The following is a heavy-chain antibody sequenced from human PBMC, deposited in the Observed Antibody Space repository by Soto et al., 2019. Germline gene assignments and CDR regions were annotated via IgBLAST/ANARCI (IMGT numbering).Heavy chain of an antibody. CDR1: GGSISSSSYY. V-gene: IGHV4-39*01. CDR2: IYYSGST. D-gene: IGHD3-10*01. Sequence: QLLESGPGLVKPSETLSLTCTVSGGSISSSSYYWGWIRQPPGKGLEWIGSIYYSGSTYYNPSLKSRVTISVDTSKNQFSLKLSSVTAADTAVYYCARCNGARLLWFGENWFDPWGQGTLVTVSS. J-gene: IGHJ5*02. CDR3: ARCNGARLLWFGENWFDP.